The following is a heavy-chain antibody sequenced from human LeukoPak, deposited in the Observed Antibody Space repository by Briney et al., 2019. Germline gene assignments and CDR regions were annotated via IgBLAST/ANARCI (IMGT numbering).Heavy chain of an antibody. J-gene: IGHJ4*02. CDR3: AKRGVVIRVILVGFHKEAYYFDS. V-gene: IGHV3-23*01. Sequence: PGGSLRLSCAVSGIPVTNYGMSWVRQAPGKGREWVAGISDSGGRTKYADSVKGRFTISRDNPKNTLYLQMNSLRVEDTAVYFCAKRGVVIRVILVGFHKEAYYFDSWGQGALVTVSS. CDR1: GIPVTNYG. CDR2: ISDSGGRT. D-gene: IGHD3-22*01.